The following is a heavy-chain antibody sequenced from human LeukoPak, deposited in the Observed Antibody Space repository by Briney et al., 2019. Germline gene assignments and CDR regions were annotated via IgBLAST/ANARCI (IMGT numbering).Heavy chain of an antibody. Sequence: GGTLRLSCAASGFTLSSYGMNWVRQAPGKGLEWVSGINWNGGSTGYADSVKGRFTISRDNAKNSLYLQMNSLRAEDTALYYCARDPSSSLGYYYYYMDVWGKGTTVTVSS. J-gene: IGHJ6*03. CDR1: GFTLSSYG. CDR3: ARDPSSSLGYYYYYMDV. V-gene: IGHV3-20*04. CDR2: INWNGGST. D-gene: IGHD6-6*01.